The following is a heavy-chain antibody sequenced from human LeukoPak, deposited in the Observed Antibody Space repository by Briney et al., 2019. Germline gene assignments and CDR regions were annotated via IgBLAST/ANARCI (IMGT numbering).Heavy chain of an antibody. J-gene: IGHJ1*01. Sequence: GGSLTLSCTVSGVTFSSSAMHWVRQAPGKGLEWEAVISYDGSNKYYADSVKGRFSISRDNSKNTLYLQMNSLRAEDTAVYYCAREANKYSSGWFGEYFHHWGQGTLVTVSS. D-gene: IGHD6-19*01. V-gene: IGHV3-30-3*01. CDR1: GVTFSSSA. CDR2: ISYDGSNK. CDR3: AREANKYSSGWFGEYFHH.